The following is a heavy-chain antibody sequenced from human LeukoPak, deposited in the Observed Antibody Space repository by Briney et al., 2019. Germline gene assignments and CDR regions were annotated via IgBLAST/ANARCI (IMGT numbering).Heavy chain of an antibody. CDR1: GFTFSSYV. D-gene: IGHD1-26*01. CDR2: ISGGSVST. J-gene: IGHJ3*02. V-gene: IGHV3-23*01. CDR3: AKSSGASTFRAAFDI. Sequence: QTGGSLRLSCAASGFTFSSYVMSWVRQAPGKGLEWVSAISGGSVSTYYADSVEGRFTISRDNSKNTLYLQMNSLRAGDTAVFYCAKSSGASTFRAAFDIWGQGTMVTVSS.